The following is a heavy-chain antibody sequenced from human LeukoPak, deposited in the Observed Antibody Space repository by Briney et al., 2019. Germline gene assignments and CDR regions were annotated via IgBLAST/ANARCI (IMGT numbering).Heavy chain of an antibody. CDR3: AKDRDDSGDYVFDH. Sequence: GGSLRLSCAASGFTFSNYVMSWVRQAPGKGLEWVSVIGRSGHFTNYADSVKGRFTISRDNSKDTLSLQMSSLRAEDMAIYYCAKDRDDSGDYVFDHWGQGILVTVSS. CDR2: IGRSGHFT. J-gene: IGHJ4*02. CDR1: GFTFSNYV. V-gene: IGHV3-23*01. D-gene: IGHD4-17*01.